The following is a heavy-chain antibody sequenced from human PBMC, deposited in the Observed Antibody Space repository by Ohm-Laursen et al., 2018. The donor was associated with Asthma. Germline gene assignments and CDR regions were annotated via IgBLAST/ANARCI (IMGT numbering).Heavy chain of an antibody. CDR3: VRDIVDRFDL. CDR2: IYIRNT. J-gene: IGHJ5*02. CDR1: GGTFSSYA. D-gene: IGHD1-26*01. V-gene: IGHV1-69*05. Sequence: SSVKVSCKASGGTFSSYAISWVRQAPGQGLEWMGWIYIRNTNYAPKFRDRITLSTDTSTNTAYMDLRSLRSDDTAVYYCVRDIVDRFDLWGQGSLIIVSS.